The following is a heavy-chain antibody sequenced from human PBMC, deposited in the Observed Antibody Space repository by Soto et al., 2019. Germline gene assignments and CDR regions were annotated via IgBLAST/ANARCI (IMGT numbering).Heavy chain of an antibody. CDR3: ARDGGQDRTNYYYGMDV. J-gene: IGHJ6*02. CDR2: ITSDGTST. V-gene: IGHV3-74*01. D-gene: IGHD3-16*01. CDR1: GFTFSGYW. Sequence: EVQLVESGGGLVQPGGSLRLSCAASGFTFSGYWMHWVRQAPGKGLLWVSRITSDGTSTGYADSVKSRFTISRDNANNTLYQQVNSLRVEVTAVYYCARDGGQDRTNYYYGMDVWGQGTTVTVSS.